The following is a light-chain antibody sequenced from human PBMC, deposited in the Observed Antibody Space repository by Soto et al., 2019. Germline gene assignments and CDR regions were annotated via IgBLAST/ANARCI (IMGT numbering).Light chain of an antibody. CDR2: DVS. Sequence: EVMLTQSPATLSLSPGERATLSCRASQSVTKYLAWYQRKPGQALRLLIYDVSKRATGIPARFSGSGSETDFTLTISSLEPGDFAVYYCHQRSNWPLTFGGGTKLEIK. CDR3: HQRSNWPLT. J-gene: IGKJ4*01. V-gene: IGKV3-11*01. CDR1: QSVTKY.